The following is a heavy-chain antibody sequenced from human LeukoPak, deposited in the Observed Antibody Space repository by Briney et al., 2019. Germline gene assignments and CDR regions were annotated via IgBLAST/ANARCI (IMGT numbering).Heavy chain of an antibody. CDR2: IYYSGST. Sequence: PSETLSLTCTVSGGSISSYYWSWIRQPPGKGLEWIGYIYYSGSTNYNPSLKSRVTISVDTSKNQFSLKLSSVTAADTAVYYCATGDSSGPMGGYFDYWGQGTLVTVSS. V-gene: IGHV4-59*12. J-gene: IGHJ4*02. CDR1: GGSISSYY. CDR3: ATGDSSGPMGGYFDY. D-gene: IGHD3-22*01.